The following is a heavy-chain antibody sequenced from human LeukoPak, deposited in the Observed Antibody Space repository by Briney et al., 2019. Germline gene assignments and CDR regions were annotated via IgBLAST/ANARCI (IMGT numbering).Heavy chain of an antibody. D-gene: IGHD6-19*01. CDR2: ISSSSSYI. V-gene: IGHV3-21*05. Sequence: GGSLRLSCADSGFLFSDFIDHTMVWVRQAPGKGLEWVSYISSSSSYIYYADSVKGRFTISRDNAKNSLYLQMNSLRAEDTAVYYCARVYSSGEFDYWGQGTLVTVSS. CDR3: ARVYSSGEFDY. CDR1: GFLFSDFIDHT. J-gene: IGHJ4*02.